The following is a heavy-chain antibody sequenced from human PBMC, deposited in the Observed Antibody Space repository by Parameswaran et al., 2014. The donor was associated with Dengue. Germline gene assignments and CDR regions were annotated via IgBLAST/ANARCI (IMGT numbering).Heavy chain of an antibody. Sequence: WIRQPPGKGLEWIGEINHSGSTNYNPSLKSRVTISVDTSKNQFSLKLSSVTAADTAVYYCARIEGSSWTHERFDYWGQGTLVTVSS. J-gene: IGHJ4*02. D-gene: IGHD3/OR15-3a*01. CDR2: INHSGST. CDR3: ARIEGSSWTHERFDY. V-gene: IGHV4-34*01.